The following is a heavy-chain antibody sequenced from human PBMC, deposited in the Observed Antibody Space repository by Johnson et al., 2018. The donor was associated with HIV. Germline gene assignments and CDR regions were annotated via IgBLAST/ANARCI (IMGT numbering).Heavy chain of an antibody. CDR1: GFTFSDYY. J-gene: IGHJ3*02. CDR2: ISGSGGTI. CDR3: VRERQSGTMQLWLRVNDAFDI. D-gene: IGHD5-18*01. V-gene: IGHV3-11*04. Sequence: QVQLVESGGGLVKPGGSLRLSCVASGFTFSDYYMTWIRQAPGKGLEWVSYISGSGGTIYYTDSVKGRFTISRDNSRNTLYLQMNSLRAEDTAAFYCVRERQSGTMQLWLRVNDAFDIWGQGTMVTVSS.